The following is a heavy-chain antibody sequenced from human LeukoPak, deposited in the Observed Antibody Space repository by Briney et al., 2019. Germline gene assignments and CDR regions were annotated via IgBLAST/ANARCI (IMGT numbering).Heavy chain of an antibody. D-gene: IGHD3-22*01. Sequence: ASVKVSCKASGYTFTSYYMHWVRQAPGQGLEWMGIINPSGGSTNYAQKLQGRVTMTTDTSTSTAYMELRSLRSDDTAVYYCARAGPYDSSGSYYYYYMDVWGKGTTVTVSS. V-gene: IGHV1-46*01. CDR1: GYTFTSYY. CDR3: ARAGPYDSSGSYYYYYMDV. J-gene: IGHJ6*03. CDR2: INPSGGST.